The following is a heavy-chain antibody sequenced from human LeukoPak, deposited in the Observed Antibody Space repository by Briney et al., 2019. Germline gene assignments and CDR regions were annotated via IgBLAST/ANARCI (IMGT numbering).Heavy chain of an antibody. CDR1: GASVTDYY. J-gene: IGHJ4*02. CDR3: ARGRSIVDIVATISLGFDY. D-gene: IGHD5-12*01. V-gene: IGHV4-59*02. CDR2: IHHSGNS. Sequence: SETLSLTCTVSGASVTDYYWSWIRQSPGKGLEWISYIHHSGNSDYNPSLRSRVTTSLDTSKNQFSLKLSSVTAADTAVYYCARGRSIVDIVATISLGFDYWGQGTLVTVSS.